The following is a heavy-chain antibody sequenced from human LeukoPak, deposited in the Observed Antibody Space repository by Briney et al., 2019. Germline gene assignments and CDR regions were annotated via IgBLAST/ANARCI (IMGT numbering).Heavy chain of an antibody. J-gene: IGHJ5*02. CDR2: IITILGIA. Sequence: ASVNVSCKASGCTFSSYGISWVRQAPGPGLEWMGRIITILGIANYAQKFQGRVTITADKYTSTAYRELSSLRSEDTAVYYCARAPMGSNWFDTWGQGTLVTVSS. V-gene: IGHV1-69*04. CDR1: GCTFSSYG. D-gene: IGHD3-10*01. CDR3: ARAPMGSNWFDT.